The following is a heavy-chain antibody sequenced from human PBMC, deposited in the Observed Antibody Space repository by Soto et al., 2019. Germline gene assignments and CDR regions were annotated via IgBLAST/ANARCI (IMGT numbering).Heavy chain of an antibody. D-gene: IGHD6-25*01. Sequence: GGSLRLSCAASGFTFSDHYMDWVRQAPGKGLEWVGRTRNKVNSYTTEYAASVKGRFTISRDDSKNSVYLQMKSLKTEDTAVYHCVRVAAAGVKTEDYWGQGTLVTVSS. CDR3: VRVAAAGVKTEDY. V-gene: IGHV3-72*01. CDR1: GFTFSDHY. J-gene: IGHJ4*02. CDR2: TRNKVNSYTT.